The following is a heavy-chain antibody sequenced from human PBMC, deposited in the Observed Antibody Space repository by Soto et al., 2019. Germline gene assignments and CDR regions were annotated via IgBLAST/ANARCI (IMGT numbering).Heavy chain of an antibody. CDR1: GGTFSSYA. V-gene: IGHV1-69*13. CDR2: IIPIFGTA. J-gene: IGHJ5*02. Sequence: GASVKVSCKASGGTFSSYAISWVRQAPGQGLEWMGGIIPIFGTANYAQKFQGRVTITADESTSTAYMELSSLRSEDTAVYYCARARQPITMVRVGGWFDPWGQGTLVTVSS. CDR3: ARARQPITMVRVGGWFDP. D-gene: IGHD3-10*01.